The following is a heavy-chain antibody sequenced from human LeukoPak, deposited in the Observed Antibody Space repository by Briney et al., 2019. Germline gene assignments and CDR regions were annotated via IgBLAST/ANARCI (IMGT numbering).Heavy chain of an antibody. Sequence: GGSLRLSCVASGFTFSDYYMSWIRQAPGKGLEWVSYISSSGSTIYYADSVKGRFTISRDNAKNSLYLQMNSLRAEDTAVYYCARENSYGSFDYWGQGTLVTVSS. D-gene: IGHD5-18*01. CDR1: GFTFSDYY. CDR2: ISSSGSTI. V-gene: IGHV3-11*01. J-gene: IGHJ4*02. CDR3: ARENSYGSFDY.